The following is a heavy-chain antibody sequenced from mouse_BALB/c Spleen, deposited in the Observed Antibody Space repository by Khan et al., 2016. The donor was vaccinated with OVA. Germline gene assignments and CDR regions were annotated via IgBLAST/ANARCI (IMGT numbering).Heavy chain of an antibody. V-gene: IGHV9-3-1*01. D-gene: IGHD2-13*01. Sequence: QIQLVQSGPELKKPGETVTISCKASGYTFTNYGMNWVKQAPGKGLKWMGWINTYTGEPTYADDFKGRFAFSLETSASTASLQINNLKTEDTATYCGASGDYCYLDVWGEGTTVTVSS. CDR3: ASGDYCYLDV. J-gene: IGHJ1*01. CDR1: GYTFTNYG. CDR2: INTYTGEP.